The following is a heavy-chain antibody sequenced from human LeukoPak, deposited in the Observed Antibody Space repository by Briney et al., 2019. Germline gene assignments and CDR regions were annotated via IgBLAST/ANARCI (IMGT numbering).Heavy chain of an antibody. CDR2: IYTSGST. V-gene: IGHV4-4*07. CDR1: GGSISSYY. D-gene: IGHD6-13*01. CDR3: ARGGSSSSLNHFDN. Sequence: SETLSLTCTVSGGSISSYYWSWIRQPAGKGLEWIGRIYTSGSTNYNPSLKSRVTMSVDTSKNQFSLKLSSVTAADTAVYYCARGGSSSSLNHFDNWGQGILVTVSS. J-gene: IGHJ4*02.